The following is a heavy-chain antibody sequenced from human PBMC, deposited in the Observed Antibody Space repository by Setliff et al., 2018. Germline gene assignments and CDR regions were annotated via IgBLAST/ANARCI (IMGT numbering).Heavy chain of an antibody. CDR3: TVYNTGSSKDHY. Sequence: SETLSLTCAVYGESLRGYYWTWIRQPPGKGLEWIGEINHSGSTNYNPSLKSRVTISVDTSKNQFSLKLSSVTAADTALYYCTVYNTGSSKDHYWGQGTPVTVSS. CDR2: INHSGST. V-gene: IGHV4-34*01. CDR1: GESLRGYY. J-gene: IGHJ4*02. D-gene: IGHD2-8*02.